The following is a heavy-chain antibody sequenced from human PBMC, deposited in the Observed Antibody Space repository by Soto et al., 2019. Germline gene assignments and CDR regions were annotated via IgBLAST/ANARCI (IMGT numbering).Heavy chain of an antibody. CDR3: ARAGQLGLDV. CDR1: GGSFSGYY. V-gene: IGHV4-34*01. J-gene: IGHJ6*02. Sequence: SETLSLTCAVYGGSFSGYYGSWILQPPGKGLEWIGEINHSGSTNYNPSLQSRVTISVDTSKNQFSLKLSSVTAADTAVYYCARAGQLGLDVWGQGTTVTVSS. CDR2: INHSGST. D-gene: IGHD1-1*01.